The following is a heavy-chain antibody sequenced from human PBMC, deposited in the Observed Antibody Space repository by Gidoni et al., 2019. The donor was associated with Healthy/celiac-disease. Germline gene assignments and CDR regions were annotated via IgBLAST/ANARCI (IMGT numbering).Heavy chain of an antibody. CDR3: TTDNGSWYDLEY. J-gene: IGHJ4*02. Sequence: DVPLVSSGVGLVQPGGSLRLSCASSVFTFSNACMNWVRQATGKGLEWVGRIKSKTEGGTTDYAEPVKGRFTIARDDSKNTLYLQRNSLKTEDTAVYDCTTDNGSWYDLEYWGQGTLVTVSS. V-gene: IGHV3-15*07. CDR2: IKSKTEGGTT. D-gene: IGHD6-13*01. CDR1: VFTFSNAC.